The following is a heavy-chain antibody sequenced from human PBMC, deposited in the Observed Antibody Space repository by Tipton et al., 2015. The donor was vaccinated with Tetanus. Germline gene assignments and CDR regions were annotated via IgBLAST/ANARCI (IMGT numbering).Heavy chain of an antibody. J-gene: IGHJ4*02. CDR3: ARGVWFGPGPRYYFDY. Sequence: TLSLTCTVSGGSISSYYWSWIRQPPGKGLEWIAYISSSGRTNYNPSLKSRVTMSLDTSKKQFSLSLNSVTAADTAVYFCARGVWFGPGPRYYFDYWGQGTLVTVSS. V-gene: IGHV4-59*12. CDR1: GGSISSYY. D-gene: IGHD3-10*01. CDR2: ISSSGRT.